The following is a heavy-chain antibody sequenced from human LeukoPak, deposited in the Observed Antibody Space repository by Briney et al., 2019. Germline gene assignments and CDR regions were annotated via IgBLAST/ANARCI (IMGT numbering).Heavy chain of an antibody. V-gene: IGHV4-38-2*02. D-gene: IGHD3-3*01. Sequence: SETLSLTCTVSGYSISSGYYWGWIRQPPGKGLEWIGSIYHSGSTYYNPSLKSRVTISVDTSKNQFSLKLSSVTAADTAVYYCARKYYDFWSGYTRRINWFDPWGQGTLVPVSS. CDR2: IYHSGST. J-gene: IGHJ5*02. CDR3: ARKYYDFWSGYTRRINWFDP. CDR1: GYSISSGYY.